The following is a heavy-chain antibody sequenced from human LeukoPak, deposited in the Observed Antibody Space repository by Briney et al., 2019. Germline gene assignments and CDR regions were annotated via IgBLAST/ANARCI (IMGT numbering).Heavy chain of an antibody. CDR3: ARNPAPIDI. CDR1: GFTFSSYA. V-gene: IGHV3-30*04. CDR2: ISYDGSNK. Sequence: GRSLRLSCAASGFTFSSYAMHWVRQAPGKGLEWVAVISYDGSNKYYADSVKGRFTISRDNSKNTLYLQINSLRAEDTAVYYCARNPAPIDIWGQGTMVTVSS. J-gene: IGHJ3*02.